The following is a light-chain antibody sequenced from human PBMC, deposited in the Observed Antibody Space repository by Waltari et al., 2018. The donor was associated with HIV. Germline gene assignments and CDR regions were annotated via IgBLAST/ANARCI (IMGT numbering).Light chain of an antibody. CDR3: MQYGSYFRT. Sequence: DIQMTQSPSTLSASVGDRVTITCRASQIIDDWLAWYQQKPGKAPKLLGYRTSTRQTGAPPRFRGGGSGTDFTLISSGLQPDDFAAYYCMQYGSYFRTFGQGTRVDVK. CDR2: RTS. J-gene: IGKJ1*01. CDR1: QIIDDW. V-gene: IGKV1-5*03.